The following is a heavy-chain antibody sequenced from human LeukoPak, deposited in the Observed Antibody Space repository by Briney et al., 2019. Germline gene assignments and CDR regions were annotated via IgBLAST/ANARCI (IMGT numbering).Heavy chain of an antibody. CDR3: AKDLARSVAAYYFDS. D-gene: IGHD2-15*01. CDR2: IANDGRDK. J-gene: IGHJ4*02. CDR1: GFTFSSYG. Sequence: TGGSLRLSCAASGFTFSSYGMHWVRQAPGKGLEWVAVIANDGRDKKYADSVKGRFTISRDNAKDSLFLQMNSLRAEDTAVYYCAKDLARSVAAYYFDSWGQGTLVTVSS. V-gene: IGHV3-30*18.